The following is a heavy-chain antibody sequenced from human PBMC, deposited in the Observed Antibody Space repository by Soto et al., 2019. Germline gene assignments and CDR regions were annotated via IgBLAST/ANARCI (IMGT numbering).Heavy chain of an antibody. CDR1: GGSVSSGSYY. V-gene: IGHV4-61*01. Sequence: PSETLSLTCTVSGGSVSSGSYYWSWIRQPPGKGLEWIGYIYYSGSTNYNPSLKSRVTTSVDTSKNQFSLKLSSVTAADTAVYYCARDHGGLFDSWGQGTLVTVSS. J-gene: IGHJ4*02. D-gene: IGHD3-10*01. CDR3: ARDHGGLFDS. CDR2: IYYSGST.